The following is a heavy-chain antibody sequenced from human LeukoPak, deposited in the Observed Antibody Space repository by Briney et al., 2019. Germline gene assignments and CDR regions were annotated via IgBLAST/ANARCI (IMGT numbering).Heavy chain of an antibody. CDR3: AKDVESYSYVDRADMDV. CDR2: IYSDNT. J-gene: IGHJ6*03. D-gene: IGHD3-16*02. Sequence: GGSLRLSCTVSGFTVSSNSMSWVRQAPGKGLEWVSFIYSDNTHYSDSVKGRFTISRDNSKNTLYLQMNSLRAEDTAVYYCAKDVESYSYVDRADMDVWGKGTTVTISS. V-gene: IGHV3-66*03. CDR1: GFTVSSNS.